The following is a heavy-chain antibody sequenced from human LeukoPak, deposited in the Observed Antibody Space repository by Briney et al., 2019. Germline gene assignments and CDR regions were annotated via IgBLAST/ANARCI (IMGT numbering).Heavy chain of an antibody. V-gene: IGHV3-23*01. D-gene: IGHD6-19*01. CDR3: AKTTVGYSSGRYPGWPADC. Sequence: GGSLRLSCEPPGFTFNTYAIYWVPKAPGKGLEWVSVICGSGGCTYYADYVKGRFTISRDNSKNTVYLQMNSLTADDTAVYYCAKTTVGYSSGRYPGWPADCWGQGTLVTVSS. J-gene: IGHJ4*02. CDR2: ICGSGGCT. CDR1: GFTFNTYA.